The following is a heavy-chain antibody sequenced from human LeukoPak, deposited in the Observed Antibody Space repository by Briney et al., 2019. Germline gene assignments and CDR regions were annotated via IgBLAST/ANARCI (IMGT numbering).Heavy chain of an antibody. Sequence: GGSLRLSCAASGFTFSSYWMSRVRQAPGKGLEWVANIKQDGSEKYYVDSVKGRFTISRDNAKNSLYLQMNSLRAEDTAVYYCARPPLAAAGTGTIDYWGQGTLVTVSS. CDR3: ARPPLAAAGTGTIDY. CDR2: IKQDGSEK. CDR1: GFTFSSYW. V-gene: IGHV3-7*01. J-gene: IGHJ4*02. D-gene: IGHD6-13*01.